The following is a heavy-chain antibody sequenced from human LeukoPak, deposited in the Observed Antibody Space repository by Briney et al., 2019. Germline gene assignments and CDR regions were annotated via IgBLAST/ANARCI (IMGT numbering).Heavy chain of an antibody. D-gene: IGHD5-18*01. V-gene: IGHV4-59*01. J-gene: IGHJ4*02. CDR1: GGSISSYY. Sequence: SETLSLTCTVSGGSISSYYWSWIRQPPGKGLEWIGYIYYSGSTNYNPSLKSRVTISVDTSKNQFSLKLSSVTAADTAVYYCARGTTWIQLRLDYWGQGTLVTVSS. CDR2: IYYSGST. CDR3: ARGTTWIQLRLDY.